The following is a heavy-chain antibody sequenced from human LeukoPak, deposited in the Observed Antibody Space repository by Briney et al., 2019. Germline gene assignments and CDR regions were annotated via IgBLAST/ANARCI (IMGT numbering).Heavy chain of an antibody. CDR1: GFTVSNSY. D-gene: IGHD1-14*01. Sequence: GGSLRLSCAASGFTVSNSYMSWVRQAPGKGLEWVSVIYTGSLSYYTDSVKGRFTISRDKSNNTLYLQMSSLRDEDTAVYYCAREGGLTEGGFDYWGQGTLVTVS. V-gene: IGHV3-53*01. J-gene: IGHJ4*02. CDR3: AREGGLTEGGFDY. CDR2: IYTGSLS.